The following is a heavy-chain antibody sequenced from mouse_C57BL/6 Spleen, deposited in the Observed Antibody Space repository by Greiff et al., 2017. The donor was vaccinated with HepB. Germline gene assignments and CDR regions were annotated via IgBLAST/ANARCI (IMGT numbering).Heavy chain of an antibody. Sequence: EVQLQQSGPELVKPGASVKISCKASGYTFTDYYMNWVKQSHGKSLEWIGDINPNNGGTSYNQKFKGKATLTVDKSSSTAYMELRSLTSEDSAVYYCARSYDYDGPGWGQGTTLTVSS. D-gene: IGHD2-4*01. CDR3: ARSYDYDGPG. CDR2: INPNNGGT. CDR1: GYTFTDYY. J-gene: IGHJ2*01. V-gene: IGHV1-26*01.